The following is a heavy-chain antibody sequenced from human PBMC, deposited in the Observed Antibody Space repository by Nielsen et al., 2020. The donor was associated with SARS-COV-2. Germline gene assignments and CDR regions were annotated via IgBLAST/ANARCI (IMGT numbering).Heavy chain of an antibody. V-gene: IGHV3-21*04. J-gene: IGHJ6*03. CDR2: ISDSSTYI. CDR3: ARDQKRWVDTAMAYYYYMDV. Sequence: WIRQPPGKGLEWVSSISDSSTYIYYADSVKGRFTISRDNAKNSLYLQMNSLRAEDTAVYYCARDQKRWVDTAMAYYYYMDVWGKGTTVTVSS. D-gene: IGHD5-18*01.